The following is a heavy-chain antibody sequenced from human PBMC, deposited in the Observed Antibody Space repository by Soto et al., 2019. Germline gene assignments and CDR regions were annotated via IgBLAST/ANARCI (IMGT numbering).Heavy chain of an antibody. CDR3: ARHQGEQSAFDI. Sequence: PGESLKISCEASGYSFTFYWIGWVRQMPGKGLEWMGIIYPGDSDTRYNPPFEGQVTISADKSITTAYLQWSSLKASDTAMYYCARHQGEQSAFDIWGQGTMVTVSS. V-gene: IGHV5-51*01. D-gene: IGHD3-16*01. CDR2: IYPGDSDT. J-gene: IGHJ3*02. CDR1: GYSFTFYW.